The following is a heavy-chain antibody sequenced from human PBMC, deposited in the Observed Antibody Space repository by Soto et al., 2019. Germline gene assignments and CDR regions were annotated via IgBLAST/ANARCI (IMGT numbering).Heavy chain of an antibody. V-gene: IGHV4-39*02. Sequence: SETLSLTCTVSGGSINISNYYWGWIRQPPGKGLEWIGNIYYSGSTYYNPSLKNRVTISVDTSKNQFSLKLSSVTAADTAVYYCGRDPGTYPANYYYYGMDVWGQGTTVTVSS. CDR1: GGSINISNYY. J-gene: IGHJ6*02. CDR3: GRDPGTYPANYYYYGMDV. CDR2: IYYSGST. D-gene: IGHD3-10*01.